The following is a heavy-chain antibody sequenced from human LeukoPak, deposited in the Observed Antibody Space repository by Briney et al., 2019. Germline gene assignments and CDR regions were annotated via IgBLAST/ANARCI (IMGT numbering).Heavy chain of an antibody. CDR3: ARGAEMATISDGRSDYFDY. D-gene: IGHD5-24*01. Sequence: GGSLRLSCAASGFTFSSYAMHWVRQAPGKGLEYVSAISSNGGSTYYANSVKGRFTISRDNSKNTLYLQMGSLRAEDMAVYYCARGAEMATISDGRSDYFDYWGQGTLVTVSS. CDR2: ISSNGGST. CDR1: GFTFSSYA. V-gene: IGHV3-64*01. J-gene: IGHJ4*02.